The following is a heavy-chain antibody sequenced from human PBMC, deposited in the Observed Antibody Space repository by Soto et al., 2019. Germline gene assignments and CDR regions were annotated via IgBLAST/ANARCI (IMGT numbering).Heavy chain of an antibody. CDR3: AKGQNSGTYRFYFDY. CDR2: ISASGGST. CDR1: GITLSSYA. V-gene: IGHV3-23*01. D-gene: IGHD1-26*01. J-gene: IGHJ4*02. Sequence: WGSLRLSCAASGITLSSYAIIWCRHSPFKGPEWVSGISASGGSTSYADSVKGRFTISRDNSKNTLYLQMNSLRADDTAVYHCAKGQNSGTYRFYFDYWGQGALVTVSS.